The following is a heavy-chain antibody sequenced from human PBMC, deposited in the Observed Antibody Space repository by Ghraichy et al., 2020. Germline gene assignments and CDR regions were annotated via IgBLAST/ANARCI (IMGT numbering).Heavy chain of an antibody. Sequence: ASVKVSCKASGYTFTSYDINWVRQATGQGLEWMGWMNPNIGNAGYAQKFQGRVTMTRNTSISTAYMELSSLRSEDTAVYYCARKTLAAAGNWFDPWGQGTLVTVSS. CDR1: GYTFTSYD. CDR2: MNPNIGNA. V-gene: IGHV1-8*01. J-gene: IGHJ5*02. D-gene: IGHD6-13*01. CDR3: ARKTLAAAGNWFDP.